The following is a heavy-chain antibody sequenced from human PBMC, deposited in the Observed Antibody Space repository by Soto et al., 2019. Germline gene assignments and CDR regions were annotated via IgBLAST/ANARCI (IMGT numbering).Heavy chain of an antibody. D-gene: IGHD6-19*01. CDR3: ARFRSSGWYGEGFDY. Sequence: SETLSLTCTVSGGSISSYYWSWIRQPPGKGLEWIGYIYYSGSTNYNPSLKSRVTISVDTSKNQFSLKLSSVTAADTAVYYCARFRSSGWYGEGFDYWGQGTLVTVSS. V-gene: IGHV4-59*01. CDR1: GGSISSYY. J-gene: IGHJ4*02. CDR2: IYYSGST.